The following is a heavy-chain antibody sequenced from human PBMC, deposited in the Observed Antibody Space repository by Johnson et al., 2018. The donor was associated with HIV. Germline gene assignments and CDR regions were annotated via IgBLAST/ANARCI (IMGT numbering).Heavy chain of an antibody. J-gene: IGHJ3*02. CDR3: AAVDTVMVTGAFDI. V-gene: IGHV3-53*01. CDR2: IYSGGST. CDR1: GFTVSSNY. D-gene: IGHD5-18*01. Sequence: VQLVESGGGLIQPGGSLRLSCAASGFTVSSNYMSWVRQAPGKGLEWVSVIYSGGSTYYADSVKDRFTISRDNSKNTLYLQMNSLRAEDTAVYYCAAVDTVMVTGAFDIWGQGTMVTVSS.